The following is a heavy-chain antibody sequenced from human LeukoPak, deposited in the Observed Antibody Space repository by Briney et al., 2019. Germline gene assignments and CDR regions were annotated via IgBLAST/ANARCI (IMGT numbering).Heavy chain of an antibody. CDR2: INQDGSER. V-gene: IGHV3-7*01. CDR3: ARDSGRREDY. D-gene: IGHD1-1*01. J-gene: IGHJ4*02. CDR1: GFTFSSYE. Sequence: GGSLRLSCAASGFTFSSYEMNWVRQAPGKGLESVANINQDGSERYSVDSAKGRFTIARDNAKNSLYLQMNSLRAEDTAVYYCARDSGRREDYWGQGTLVTVSS.